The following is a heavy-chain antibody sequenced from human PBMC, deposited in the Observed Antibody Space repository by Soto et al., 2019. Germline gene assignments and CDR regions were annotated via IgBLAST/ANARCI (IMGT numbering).Heavy chain of an antibody. Sequence: QVQLQESGPGLVKPSQNLSLTCTVPGGSISSGDYYWRWIRQPPGKGLEWNGYIYYSGSTYYNPSLKSRVTISVDTSKNQFAMKLSSVTAADTAVYCCAREMATITRWFDPWGQGTLITFSS. CDR1: GGSISSGDYY. CDR2: IYYSGST. V-gene: IGHV4-30-4*01. D-gene: IGHD5-12*01. CDR3: AREMATITRWFDP. J-gene: IGHJ5*02.